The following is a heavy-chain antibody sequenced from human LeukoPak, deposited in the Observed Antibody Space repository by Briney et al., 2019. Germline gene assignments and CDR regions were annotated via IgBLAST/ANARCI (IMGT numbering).Heavy chain of an antibody. CDR1: GGSFSGYY. J-gene: IGHJ6*02. D-gene: IGHD5-18*01. CDR2: INHSGST. CDR3: ARDSGYSYGPYYGMDV. V-gene: IGHV4-34*01. Sequence: SETLSLTCAVYGGSFSGYYWSWIRQPPGKGLEWIGEINHSGSTNYNPSLKSRVTISVDTSKNQFSLKLSSVTAADTAVYYCARDSGYSYGPYYGMDVWGQGTTVTVSS.